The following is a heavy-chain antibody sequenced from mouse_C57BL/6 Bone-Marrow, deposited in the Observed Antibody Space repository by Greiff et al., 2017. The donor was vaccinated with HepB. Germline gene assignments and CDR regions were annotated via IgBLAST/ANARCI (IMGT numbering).Heavy chain of an antibody. V-gene: IGHV1-81*01. CDR3: AREGSPFAY. CDR2: IYPRRGNT. CDR1: GYTFTSYG. D-gene: IGHD1-1*01. J-gene: IGHJ3*01. Sequence: QVQLQQSGAELARPGASVKLSCKASGYTFTSYGISWVKQRTGQGLEWIGEIYPRRGNTYYNEKFKGKATLTADKSSSTAYMELRSLTSEDSAVYFCAREGSPFAYWGQGTLVTVSA.